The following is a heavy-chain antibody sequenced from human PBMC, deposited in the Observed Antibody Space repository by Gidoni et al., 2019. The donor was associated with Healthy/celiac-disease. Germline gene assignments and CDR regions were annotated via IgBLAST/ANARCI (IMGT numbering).Heavy chain of an antibody. J-gene: IGHJ4*02. D-gene: IGHD2-21*01. Sequence: EVQLLESGGGLVQPGGSLRLSCAASGFTFSSYAMSWVRQAPGKGLEWVSAISGSGGSTYYADSVKGRFTISRDNSKNTLYLQMNSLRAEDTAVYYCANVQAPIPISDYWGQGTLVTVSS. CDR2: ISGSGGST. V-gene: IGHV3-23*01. CDR1: GFTFSSYA. CDR3: ANVQAPIPISDY.